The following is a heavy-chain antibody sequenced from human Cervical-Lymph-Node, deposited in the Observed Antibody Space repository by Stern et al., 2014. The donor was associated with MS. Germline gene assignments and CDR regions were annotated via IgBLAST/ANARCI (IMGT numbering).Heavy chain of an antibody. V-gene: IGHV1-69*06. CDR3: ARDRDGMDV. D-gene: IGHD3-10*01. CDR2: IIPICGTA. Sequence: QVQLVESGAEVKKPGSSVKVSCKASGGTFSNYAITWVRQAPGQGLEWMGGIIPICGTAHYAQKFRGRVTITADKSTSTAYMELSSLRSEDTAVYYCARDRDGMDVWGQGPTVIVSS. CDR1: GGTFSNYA. J-gene: IGHJ6*02.